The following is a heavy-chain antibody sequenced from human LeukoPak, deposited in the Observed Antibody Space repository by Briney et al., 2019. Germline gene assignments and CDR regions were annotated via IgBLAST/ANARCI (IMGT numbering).Heavy chain of an antibody. CDR2: ISGSGGST. J-gene: IGHJ4*02. D-gene: IGHD2-2*01. CDR3: AKGGGYCSSTSCYALDY. Sequence: GGSLRLSCAVSGFTFSSYAMRWVRQAPGKGLEWVSAISGSGGSTYYADSVKGRFTISRDNSKNTVYLQMNSLRAEDTAVYYCAKGGGYCSSTSCYALDYWGQGTLVTVSS. CDR1: GFTFSSYA. V-gene: IGHV3-23*01.